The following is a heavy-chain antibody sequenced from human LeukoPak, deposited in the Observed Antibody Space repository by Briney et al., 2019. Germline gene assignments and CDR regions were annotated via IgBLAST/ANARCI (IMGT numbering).Heavy chain of an antibody. Sequence: GGSLRLSCAASGFTFTTYWMHWVRQAPGKGLEWVSAISGSGGSTYYADSVEGRFTISRDNSKNTLYLQMNSLRAEDTAVYYCAKEMRSWYYFDYWGQGTPVTVSS. CDR2: ISGSGGST. D-gene: IGHD6-13*01. J-gene: IGHJ4*02. CDR3: AKEMRSWYYFDY. V-gene: IGHV3-23*01. CDR1: GFTFTTYW.